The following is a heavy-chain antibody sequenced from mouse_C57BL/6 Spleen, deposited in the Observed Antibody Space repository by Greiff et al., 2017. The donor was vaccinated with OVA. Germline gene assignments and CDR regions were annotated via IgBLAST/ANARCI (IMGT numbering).Heavy chain of an antibody. CDR2: ISSGSSTI. V-gene: IGHV5-17*01. CDR1: GFTFSDYG. J-gene: IGHJ1*03. CDR3: ARPYGSSYWYFDV. D-gene: IGHD1-1*01. Sequence: EVKLQESGGGLVKPGGSLKLSCAASGFTFSDYGMHWVRQAPEKGLEWVAYISSGSSTIYYADTVKGRFTIFRDNAKNTLFLQMTSLRSEDTAMYYCARPYGSSYWYFDVWGTGTTVTVSS.